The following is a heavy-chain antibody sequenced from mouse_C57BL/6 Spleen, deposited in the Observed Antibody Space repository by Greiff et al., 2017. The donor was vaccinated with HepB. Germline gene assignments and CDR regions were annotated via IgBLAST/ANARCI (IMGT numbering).Heavy chain of an antibody. CDR1: GYTFTSYW. Sequence: VQLQQPGAELVMPGASVKLSCKASGYTFTSYWMHWVKQRPGQGLEWIGNIDPSDSYTNYNQKFKGKSILTVDKSATTAYMQLSSLTSEDSAVDYCARPYHSNSYYFDYWGQGTTLTVSS. CDR3: ARPYHSNSYYFDY. CDR2: IDPSDSYT. V-gene: IGHV1-69*01. D-gene: IGHD2-5*01. J-gene: IGHJ2*01.